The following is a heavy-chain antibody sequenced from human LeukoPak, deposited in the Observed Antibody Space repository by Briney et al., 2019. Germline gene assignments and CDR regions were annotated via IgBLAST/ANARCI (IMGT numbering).Heavy chain of an antibody. V-gene: IGHV4-4*07. D-gene: IGHD6-19*01. CDR2: IYTSGST. Sequence: SETLSLTCTVSGGSISSYYWSWIRQPAGKGLEWIGRIYTSGSTNYNPSLKSRVTMSVDTSKNQFSLKLSSVTAADTAVYYCAREYYSSGWYRATTHEYYYYYMDVWGKGTTVTISS. CDR3: AREYYSSGWYRATTHEYYYYYMDV. CDR1: GGSISSYY. J-gene: IGHJ6*03.